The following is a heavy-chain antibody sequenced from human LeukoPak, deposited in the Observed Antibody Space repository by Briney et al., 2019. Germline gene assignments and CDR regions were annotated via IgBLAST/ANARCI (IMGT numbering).Heavy chain of an antibody. V-gene: IGHV4-59*12. Sequence: PGGSLRLSCTVSDDSISNYYWSWIRQPPGKGLEWIGYIYYSGSTTYNPSLKSRVTMSVDTSKNQFSLKLSSVTAADTAVYYCARSSPYYYDSGALRDAFDIWGQGTMVTVSS. CDR2: IYYSGST. J-gene: IGHJ3*02. CDR1: DDSISNYY. CDR3: ARSSPYYYDSGALRDAFDI. D-gene: IGHD3-22*01.